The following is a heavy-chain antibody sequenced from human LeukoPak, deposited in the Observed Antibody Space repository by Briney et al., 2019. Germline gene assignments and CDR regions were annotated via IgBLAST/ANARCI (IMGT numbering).Heavy chain of an antibody. D-gene: IGHD1-14*01. CDR2: IYPGDSDT. V-gene: IGHV5-51*01. CDR1: GYSFTSYW. CDR3: ASRTTGGVFDY. J-gene: IGHJ4*02. Sequence: GESLKISCKGSGYSFTSYWIGWVRQVPGKGLEGMVIIYPGDSDTRYSPSFQGQVTISADKSISIDYLQWSSLGASDTAIYYCASRTTGGVFDYWGQGTLVTVSS.